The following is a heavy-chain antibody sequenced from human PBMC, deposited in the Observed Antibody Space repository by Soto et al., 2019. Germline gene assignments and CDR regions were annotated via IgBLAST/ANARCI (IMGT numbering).Heavy chain of an antibody. J-gene: IGHJ6*02. V-gene: IGHV1-69*01. CDR1: GGSFSTFA. CDR3: AGAIGDLPGHNLDDYYGLGV. D-gene: IGHD3-10*01. CDR2: IVPMFGTR. Sequence: QVQLVQSGAEVKKPGSSVKVSCKASGGSFSTFAIGWVRQAPGQGLEWMGGIVPMFGTRDYAQRFQRRVTFTADDSTSTAYMELSSLTSEDTAVYYCAGAIGDLPGHNLDDYYGLGVWGQGTTVTVSS.